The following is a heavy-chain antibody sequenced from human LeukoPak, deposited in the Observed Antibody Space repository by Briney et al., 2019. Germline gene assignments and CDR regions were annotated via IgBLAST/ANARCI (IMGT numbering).Heavy chain of an antibody. CDR1: GFTFSRYW. D-gene: IGHD3-22*01. J-gene: IGHJ3*02. CDR2: IKQDGSEK. Sequence: GGSLRLFCAASGFTFSRYWMSWVRQAPGKRLEWVANIKQDGSEKFYVDSVKGRFTISRDNAKNSLNLQMNSLRAEDTAVYYCARGDYYDSSGYYTDAFDIWGQGTMVTVSS. V-gene: IGHV3-7*01. CDR3: ARGDYYDSSGYYTDAFDI.